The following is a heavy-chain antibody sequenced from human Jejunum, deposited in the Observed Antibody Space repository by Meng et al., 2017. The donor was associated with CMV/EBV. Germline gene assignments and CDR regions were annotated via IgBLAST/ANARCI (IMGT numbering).Heavy chain of an antibody. D-gene: IGHD2-21*02. Sequence: PMEESCTGLVKPTGPRSLSTAVSGGSVRSRNWWSWVRQPPGKGLEWIGEIYHSGSTNYNPSLKSRVTISVDESKNQFSLRLSSVTAADTAVYYCARVGAYCGGDCYHPRWGQGTLVTVSS. CDR1: GGSVRSRNW. CDR2: IYHSGST. V-gene: IGHV4-4*02. J-gene: IGHJ4*02. CDR3: ARVGAYCGGDCYHPR.